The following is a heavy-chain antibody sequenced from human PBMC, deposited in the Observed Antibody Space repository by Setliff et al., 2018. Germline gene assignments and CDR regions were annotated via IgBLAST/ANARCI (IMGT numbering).Heavy chain of an antibody. CDR2: IDWDDDK. Sequence: ESGPTLVNPTQTLTLTCTFSGFSLNTSGMRVSWIRQPPEKALEWLARIDWDDDKFYSTSLKTRLTISKDTSKKQVVLTMTNMDPVDTATYYCARISASSSHFDYWGPGTLVTV. D-gene: IGHD6-13*01. CDR3: ARISASSSHFDY. V-gene: IGHV2-70*04. J-gene: IGHJ4*02. CDR1: GFSLNTSGMR.